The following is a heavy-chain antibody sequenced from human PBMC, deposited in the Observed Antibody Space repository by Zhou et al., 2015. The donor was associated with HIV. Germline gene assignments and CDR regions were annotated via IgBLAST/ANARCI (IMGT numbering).Heavy chain of an antibody. CDR2: IIPTLGTA. J-gene: IGHJ5*02. Sequence: LMQSGTEVTKPGSSVKVSCKASGGTFSGSDISWVRQAPGEGLEWMGGIIPTLGTAQYAQKFQGRVTITADASTSTVYMELSSLRFEDTAVYYCASNRSLAWGQGTLVTVSP. CDR3: ASNRSLA. CDR1: GGTFSGSD. V-gene: IGHV1-69*01.